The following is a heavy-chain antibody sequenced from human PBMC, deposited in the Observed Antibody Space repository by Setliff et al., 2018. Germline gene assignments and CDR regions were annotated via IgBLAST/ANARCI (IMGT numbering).Heavy chain of an antibody. CDR2: IHPSGAT. Sequence: SETLSLTCTVSGGSMSGYFWTWIRQPAGKGLEWIGRIHPSGATNYNPSLMSRLTMSIDTSNNHFTLKVNSVTAADTAVYYCARQTATGSSATFDSWGQGTRVTVSS. CDR1: GGSMSGYF. D-gene: IGHD2-21*02. CDR3: ARQTATGSSATFDS. V-gene: IGHV4-4*07. J-gene: IGHJ4*02.